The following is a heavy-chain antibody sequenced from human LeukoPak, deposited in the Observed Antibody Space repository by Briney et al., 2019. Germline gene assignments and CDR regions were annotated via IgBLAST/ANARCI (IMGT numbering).Heavy chain of an antibody. CDR3: ARGRYYFDY. Sequence: GGSLRLSCADSGFTFSSHWMHWVRQAPGTGLVWVSRIKYDASSTSYADSVKGRFTISRDNAKNTLYLQMNSLRAEDTAVYYCARGRYYFDYWGQGTLVTVSS. J-gene: IGHJ4*02. V-gene: IGHV3-74*01. CDR1: GFTFSSHW. CDR2: IKYDASST.